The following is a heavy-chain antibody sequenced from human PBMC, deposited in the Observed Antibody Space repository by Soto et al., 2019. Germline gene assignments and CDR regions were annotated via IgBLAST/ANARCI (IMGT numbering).Heavy chain of an antibody. CDR3: AKSQSGSFFAAFDL. CDR1: GFDFSSDV. J-gene: IGHJ3*01. V-gene: IGHV3-23*01. D-gene: IGHD1-26*01. CDR2: IFGSGRTT. Sequence: EVQLLESGGKLEQPGGSLRLSCAASGFDFSSDVMNWVRQAPGKGLEWVASIFGSGRTTYYADSVKGRFNISRDNSKNPLYLQLNSLRVEDTALYYCAKSQSGSFFAAFDLWGQGTMVTVSS.